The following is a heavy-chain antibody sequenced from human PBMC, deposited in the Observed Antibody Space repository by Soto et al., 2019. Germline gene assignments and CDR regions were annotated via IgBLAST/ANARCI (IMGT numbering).Heavy chain of an antibody. CDR3: AKGPTYYDFWSGLQRYYYYYMDV. D-gene: IGHD3-3*01. CDR1: GFTFDDYX. V-gene: IGHV3-9*01. Sequence: GGSLRLSCAASGFTFDDYXMHWVRQAPGKGLEWVSGISWNSGSIGYADSVKGRFTISRDNAKNSLYLQMNSLRAEDTALYYCAKGPTYYDFWSGLQRYYYYYMDVWGKGTTVTVSS. J-gene: IGHJ6*03. CDR2: ISWNSGSI.